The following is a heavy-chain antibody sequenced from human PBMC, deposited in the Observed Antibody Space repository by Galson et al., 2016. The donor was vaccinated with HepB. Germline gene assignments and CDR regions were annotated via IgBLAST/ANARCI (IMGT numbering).Heavy chain of an antibody. Sequence: SLRLSCAASGFTFSNYWMSWVRQPPGKGLEWVGNIKRDGSEKYYVDSVKGRFTISRDNAKNSLYLQMNSLRAEDTAVYYCARDGSGWLFDYWGQGTLVSVSS. CDR2: IKRDGSEK. CDR3: ARDGSGWLFDY. J-gene: IGHJ4*02. V-gene: IGHV3-7*01. CDR1: GFTFSNYW. D-gene: IGHD6-19*01.